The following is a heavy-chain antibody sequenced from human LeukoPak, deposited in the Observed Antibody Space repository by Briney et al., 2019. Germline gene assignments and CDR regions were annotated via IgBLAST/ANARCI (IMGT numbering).Heavy chain of an antibody. V-gene: IGHV1-18*04. CDR1: GYTFISYG. CDR3: ARDQGDSSGYYLW. D-gene: IGHD3-22*01. CDR2: ISGYNGDT. J-gene: IGHJ4*02. Sequence: ASVKVSCKASGYTFISYGISWVRQGPGQGLEWMGWISGYNGDTKYAQKLQGRVTMTTDTSTSTAYMELRSLTSDDTAVYYCARDQGDSSGYYLWWGQGTLVTVSS.